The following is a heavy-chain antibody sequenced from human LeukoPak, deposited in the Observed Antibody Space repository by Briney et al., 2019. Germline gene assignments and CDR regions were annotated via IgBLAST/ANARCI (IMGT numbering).Heavy chain of an antibody. Sequence: ASVKVSCKASGYTFTRYYMHWVRQAPGQGLGWMGLINPSGGTTRYAQKFQGRVTMTRDLSTSTDYMELSSLRSDDTAVYFCARDNSVGDYAWWFDPWGQETLVTVSS. D-gene: IGHD1-26*01. CDR3: ARDNSVGDYAWWFDP. V-gene: IGHV1-46*01. CDR1: GYTFTRYY. CDR2: INPSGGTT. J-gene: IGHJ5*02.